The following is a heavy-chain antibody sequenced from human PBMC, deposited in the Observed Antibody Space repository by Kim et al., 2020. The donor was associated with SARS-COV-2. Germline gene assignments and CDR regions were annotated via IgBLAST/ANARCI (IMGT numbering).Heavy chain of an antibody. V-gene: IGHV1-69*01. CDR3: ARYSGLAYFDY. D-gene: IGHD3-10*01. Sequence: KYAQKFQGRVTIPADESTSTAYMELSSLRSEDTAVYYCARYSGLAYFDYWGQGTLVTVSS. J-gene: IGHJ4*02.